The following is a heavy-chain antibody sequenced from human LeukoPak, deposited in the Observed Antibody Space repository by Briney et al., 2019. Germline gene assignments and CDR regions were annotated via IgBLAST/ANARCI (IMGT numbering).Heavy chain of an antibody. Sequence: GGSLRLSCAASGFTFSSYSMNWVRQAPGKGLEWVSYISSSSSTIYYADSVKGRFTISRDNAKNSLYLQMNSLRAEDTAVYYCARGLVVVTAILDYWGQGTLVTVSS. CDR1: GFTFSSYS. V-gene: IGHV3-48*04. D-gene: IGHD2-21*02. J-gene: IGHJ4*02. CDR3: ARGLVVVTAILDY. CDR2: ISSSSSTI.